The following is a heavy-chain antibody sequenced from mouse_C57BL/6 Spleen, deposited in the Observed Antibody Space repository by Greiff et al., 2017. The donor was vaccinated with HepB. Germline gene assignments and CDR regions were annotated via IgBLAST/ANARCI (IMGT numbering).Heavy chain of an antibody. J-gene: IGHJ4*01. CDR3: AREAYDGYLYAMDY. V-gene: IGHV3-6*01. D-gene: IGHD2-3*01. Sequence: DVKLQESGPGLVKPSQSLSLTCSVTGYSITSGYYWNWIRQFPGNKLEWMGYISYDGSNNYNPSLKNRISITRDTSKNQFFLKLNSVTTEDTATYYCAREAYDGYLYAMDYWGQGTSVTVSS. CDR2: ISYDGSN. CDR1: GYSITSGYY.